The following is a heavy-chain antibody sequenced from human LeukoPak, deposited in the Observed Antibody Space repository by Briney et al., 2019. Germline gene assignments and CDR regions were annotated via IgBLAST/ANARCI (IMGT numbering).Heavy chain of an antibody. J-gene: IGHJ4*02. CDR2: ISGSGGST. V-gene: IGHV3-23*01. Sequence: GGSLRLSCAASGFTFSSYAMSWVRQAPGKGLEWVSAISGSGGSTHYADSVKGRFTISRDNSKNTLYLQMNSLRAEDTAVYYCAKDLRLLYYYDSSGYSFDYWGQGTLVTVSS. D-gene: IGHD3-22*01. CDR3: AKDLRLLYYYDSSGYSFDY. CDR1: GFTFSSYA.